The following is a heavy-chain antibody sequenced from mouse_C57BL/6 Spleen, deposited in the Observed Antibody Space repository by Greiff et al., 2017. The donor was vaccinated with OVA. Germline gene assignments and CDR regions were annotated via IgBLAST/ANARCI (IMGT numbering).Heavy chain of an antibody. D-gene: IGHD2-4*01. CDR1: GFNITDYY. J-gene: IGHJ1*03. CDR2: IDPEDGDT. CDR3: TTYDYDGYFDV. V-gene: IGHV14-1*01. Sequence: EVQLQESGAELVRPGASVKLSCTASGFNITDYYMHWVKQRPEQGLAWLGRIDPEDGDTEYAPKFQGKATMTADTSSNTAYLQLSSLTSEDTAVYYCTTYDYDGYFDVWGTGTTVTVSS.